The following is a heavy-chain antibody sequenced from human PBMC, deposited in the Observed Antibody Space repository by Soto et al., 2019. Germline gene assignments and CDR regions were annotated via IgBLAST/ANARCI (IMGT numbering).Heavy chain of an antibody. V-gene: IGHV1-3*01. CDR2: INAGNGNT. D-gene: IGHD6-13*01. Sequence: ASVKVSCKASGYTFTSYAMHWVRQAPGQRLEWMGWINAGNGNTKYSQKLQGRVTITTDTSTSTAYMELRSLRSDDTAVYYCARGFGWFNFHPSIAAAGEPQGFDYWGQGTLVTVSS. CDR1: GYTFTSYA. CDR3: ARGFGWFNFHPSIAAAGEPQGFDY. J-gene: IGHJ4*02.